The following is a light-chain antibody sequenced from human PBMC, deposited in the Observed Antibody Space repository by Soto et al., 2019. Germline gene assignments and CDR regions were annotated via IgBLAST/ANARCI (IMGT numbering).Light chain of an antibody. V-gene: IGLV2-14*03. Sequence: QPVLTQPASVSGSPGQSITISCTGTSSDVGGFNYVSWYQQHPGKAPKRMIYDVTNRPSGVSYRFSGSKSGNTASLTISGLQAEDEADYYCNSYTSSSTYVFGTGTKVTVL. J-gene: IGLJ1*01. CDR3: NSYTSSSTYV. CDR1: SSDVGGFNY. CDR2: DVT.